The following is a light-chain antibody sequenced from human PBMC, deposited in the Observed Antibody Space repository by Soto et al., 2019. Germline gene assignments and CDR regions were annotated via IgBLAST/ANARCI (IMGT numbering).Light chain of an antibody. V-gene: IGKV3-11*01. CDR3: QQRSDWPIT. Sequence: EIVLTQSPATLSLSPGERATLSCRASQSVSRYLAWYQQKPGQAPRLLINDASNRATGIPARFSGSGSGTDFTLTISSLEPEDFAVYYCQQRSDWPITFGEGPRWIS. CDR1: QSVSRY. CDR2: DAS. J-gene: IGKJ4*01.